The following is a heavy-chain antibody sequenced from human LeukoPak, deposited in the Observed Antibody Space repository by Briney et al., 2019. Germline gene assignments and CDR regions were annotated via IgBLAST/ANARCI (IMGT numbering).Heavy chain of an antibody. V-gene: IGHV1-2*02. D-gene: IGHD5-24*01. J-gene: IGHJ3*02. CDR3: VSETFAVLKMGAFYI. CDR1: GYTFTGFY. Sequence: GASLKVSCKASGYTFTGFYIHWVRRSPAQGLEWMGWINPDTGATNYAQKFQGRVTMTRDTSITTAYMELSGLRSDDTAVYYCVSETFAVLKMGAFYIWGQGTMVTVSS. CDR2: INPDTGAT.